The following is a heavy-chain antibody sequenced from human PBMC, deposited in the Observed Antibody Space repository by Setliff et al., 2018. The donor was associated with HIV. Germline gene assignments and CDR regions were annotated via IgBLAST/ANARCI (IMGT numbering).Heavy chain of an antibody. CDR2: LNPKTGDA. D-gene: IGHD3-22*01. V-gene: IGHV1-8*03. CDR3: AALYYDSSGYYPGAFDI. J-gene: IGHJ3*02. CDR1: GYTFSKSD. Sequence: ASVKVSCKVSGYTFSKSDINWVRQATGQGLEWMGWLNPKTGDAGYKEKFQGRLTITRNTSISTVYMELNSLTSDDTAVYYCAALYYDSSGYYPGAFDIWGQGTMVTV.